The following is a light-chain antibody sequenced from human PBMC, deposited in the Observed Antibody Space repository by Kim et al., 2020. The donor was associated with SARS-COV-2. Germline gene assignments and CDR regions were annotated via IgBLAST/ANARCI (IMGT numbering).Light chain of an antibody. CDR2: GND. V-gene: IGLV1-44*01. CDR3: ASWDDSLNGL. CDR1: SSNIGSYA. Sequence: QLVLTQPPSVSGTPGQRVTISCSGSSSNIGSYAVNWYQQFPGKAPKLLIYGNDQRPSEVTDRFSASKSGTSASLAISGLQSEDEADYYCASWDDSLNGLFGGGTQLTVL. J-gene: IGLJ2*01.